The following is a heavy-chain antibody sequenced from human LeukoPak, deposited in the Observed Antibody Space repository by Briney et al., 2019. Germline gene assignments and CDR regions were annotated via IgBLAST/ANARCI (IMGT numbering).Heavy chain of an antibody. D-gene: IGHD3-10*01. CDR2: IKSKTDGGTT. J-gene: IGHJ4*02. CDR1: GFIFSNAW. CDR3: ATGPGYSGSGQ. Sequence: GGSLRLSCAASGFIFSNAWMTWVRQAPGKGLEGVGGIKSKTDGGTTDYAAPVKGRFASSRDDSTNPLYLQMNRLNTADTAVYYCATGPGYSGSGQWGQRALVTVSS. V-gene: IGHV3-15*01.